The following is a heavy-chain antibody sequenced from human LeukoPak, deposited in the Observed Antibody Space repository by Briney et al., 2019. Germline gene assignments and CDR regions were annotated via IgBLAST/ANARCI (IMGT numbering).Heavy chain of an antibody. J-gene: IGHJ5*02. D-gene: IGHD4-17*01. CDR2: ISYSGST. Sequence: SETLSLTCTASGDSFSRRSSYWGWLRQPPGKGLEWIGSISYSGSTNYNPSLKSRVTISVDTSKNQFSLKLSSVTAADTAVYYCARGVLHFGDWFDPWGQGTLVTVSS. CDR3: ARGVLHFGDWFDP. CDR1: GDSFSRRSSY. V-gene: IGHV4-39*07.